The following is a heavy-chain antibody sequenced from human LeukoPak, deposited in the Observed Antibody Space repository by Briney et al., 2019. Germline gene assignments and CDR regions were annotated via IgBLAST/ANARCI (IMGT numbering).Heavy chain of an antibody. J-gene: IGHJ4*02. D-gene: IGHD3-9*01. CDR2: ISGSGGST. CDR3: AKDRRYFDWLDQAFDY. Sequence: SGGSLRLSCAASGFTFSSYAMSWVRQAPGKGLEWVSAISGSGGSTYYADSVKGRFTISRDNSKNTLYLQTNSLRAEDTAVYYCAKDRRYFDWLDQAFDYWGQGTLVTVSS. V-gene: IGHV3-23*01. CDR1: GFTFSSYA.